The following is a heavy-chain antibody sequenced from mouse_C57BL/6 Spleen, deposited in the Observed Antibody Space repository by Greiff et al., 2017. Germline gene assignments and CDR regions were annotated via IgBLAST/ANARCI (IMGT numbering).Heavy chain of an antibody. CDR3: ARGYYGSSYVWYFDV. CDR2: ISYDGSN. Sequence: EVKLLESGPGLVKPSQSLSLTCSVTGYSITSGYYWNWIRQFPGNKLEWMGYISYDGSNNYNPSLKNRISITRDTSKNQLCLKLNSVTIEDTATYYCARGYYGSSYVWYFDVWGTGTTVTVSS. V-gene: IGHV3-6*01. CDR1: GYSITSGYY. D-gene: IGHD1-1*01. J-gene: IGHJ1*03.